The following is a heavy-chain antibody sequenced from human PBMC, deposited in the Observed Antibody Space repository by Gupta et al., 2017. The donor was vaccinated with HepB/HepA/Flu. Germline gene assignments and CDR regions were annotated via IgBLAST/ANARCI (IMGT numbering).Heavy chain of an antibody. CDR1: TFSSYA. J-gene: IGHJ4*02. Sequence: TFSSYAMHWVRQAPGKGLEWVAVISYDGSNKYYADSVKGRFTISRDNSKNTLYLQMNSLRAEDTAVYYCARTAVAGPWFDYWGQGTLVTVSS. CDR2: ISYDGSNK. D-gene: IGHD6-19*01. V-gene: IGHV3-30-3*01. CDR3: ARTAVAGPWFDY.